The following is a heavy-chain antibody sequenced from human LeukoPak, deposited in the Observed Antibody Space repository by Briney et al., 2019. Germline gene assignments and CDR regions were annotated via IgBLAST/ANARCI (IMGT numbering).Heavy chain of an antibody. CDR3: ARAQYQLLFSYYYYYMDV. V-gene: IGHV4-38-2*02. Sequence: PSETLSLTCTVSGYSISSGYYWSWIRQPPGKGLEWIGEINHSGSTNYNPSLKSRVTISVDTSKNQFSLKLSSVTAADTAVYYCARAQYQLLFSYYYYYMDVWGKGTTITISS. CDR2: INHSGST. J-gene: IGHJ6*03. CDR1: GYSISSGYY. D-gene: IGHD2-2*01.